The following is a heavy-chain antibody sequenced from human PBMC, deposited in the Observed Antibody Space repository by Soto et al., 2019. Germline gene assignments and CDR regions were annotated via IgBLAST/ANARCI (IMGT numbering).Heavy chain of an antibody. D-gene: IGHD6-6*01. V-gene: IGHV3-9*01. CDR1: GFVFEDYA. J-gene: IGHJ4*02. CDR2: ITWNSDSL. Sequence: EVQLVESGGGLVQPGRSLRLSCAASGFVFEDYAMHWVRQAPGKGLEWVSSITWNSDSLAYTGSVKGRFTSSRDNAKNALYLEMDSLRPEDTALYYCTKSRGVAGRPLEDWGQGTLVTVSS. CDR3: TKSRGVAGRPLED.